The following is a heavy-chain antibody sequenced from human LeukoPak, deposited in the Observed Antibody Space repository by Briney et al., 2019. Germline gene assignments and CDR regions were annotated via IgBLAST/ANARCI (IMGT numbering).Heavy chain of an antibody. Sequence: GGSLRLSCAGSGFTFSSYWMHWVRQAPGKGLEWVANIKQDGSEKHYVDSVKGRFTISRDNAKNSLYLQMNNLRAEDTAVYYCTRRYFDHWGRGTLVTVSS. CDR3: TRRYFDH. V-gene: IGHV3-7*03. CDR1: GFTFSSYW. CDR2: IKQDGSEK. J-gene: IGHJ2*01.